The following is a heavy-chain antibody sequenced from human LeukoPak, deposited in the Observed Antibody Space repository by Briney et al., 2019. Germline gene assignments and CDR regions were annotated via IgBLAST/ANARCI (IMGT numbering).Heavy chain of an antibody. D-gene: IGHD6-19*01. CDR3: ATSSGWYPSGFDP. Sequence: SQTLSLTCTVSGGSISSGSYYWSWIRQPAGKGLEWIGRINTSGSTNYNPSLKSRVTISVDTSKNQFSLKLSSVTAADTAVYYCATSSGWYPSGFDPWGQGTLVTVSS. J-gene: IGHJ5*02. CDR1: GGSISSGSYY. CDR2: INTSGST. V-gene: IGHV4-61*02.